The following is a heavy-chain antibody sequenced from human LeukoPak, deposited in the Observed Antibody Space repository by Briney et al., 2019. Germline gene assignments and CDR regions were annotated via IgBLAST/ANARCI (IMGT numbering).Heavy chain of an antibody. J-gene: IGHJ4*02. Sequence: GGSLRLSCAASGFTFSSYGMHWVRQAPGKGLEWVAVIWYDGSNKYYADSVKGRFTISRDNSKNTLYLQMNSLRAEDTAVYYRARDKSRYDSSGYYPFDYWGQGTLVTVSS. V-gene: IGHV3-33*01. CDR3: ARDKSRYDSSGYYPFDY. CDR2: IWYDGSNK. CDR1: GFTFSSYG. D-gene: IGHD3-22*01.